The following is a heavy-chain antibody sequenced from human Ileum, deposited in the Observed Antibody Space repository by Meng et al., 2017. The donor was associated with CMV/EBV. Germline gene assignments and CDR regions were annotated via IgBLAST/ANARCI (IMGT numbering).Heavy chain of an antibody. J-gene: IGHJ2*01. CDR2: IFTTGSA. CDR3: ARDENKNWHDDWSFDL. CDR1: GDSISSGRSF. D-gene: IGHD1-1*01. Sequence: QVQLQESGPGLVKPSQTLSLTCTVSGDSISSGRSFWSWVRQPAGKGLEWIGHIFTTGSAAYNPSLKSRVTISLDTSTNQFSLKLNSVTAADTAVYYCARDENKNWHDDWSFDLWGRGTLVTVSS. V-gene: IGHV4-61*02.